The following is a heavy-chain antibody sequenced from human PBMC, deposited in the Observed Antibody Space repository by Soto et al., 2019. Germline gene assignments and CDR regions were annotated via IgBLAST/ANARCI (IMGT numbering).Heavy chain of an antibody. CDR3: ARGIVATRHFDY. V-gene: IGHV1-69*02. CDR2: IIPILGIA. CDR1: GGTFSSYT. D-gene: IGHD5-12*01. Sequence: QVQLVQSGAEVKKPGSSVKVSCKASGGTFSSYTISWVRQAPGQGLEWMGRIIPILGIANYAQKFQGRVTITEDKSTSTAYMELSSLRSEDTAVYYCARGIVATRHFDYWGQGTLVTVSS. J-gene: IGHJ4*02.